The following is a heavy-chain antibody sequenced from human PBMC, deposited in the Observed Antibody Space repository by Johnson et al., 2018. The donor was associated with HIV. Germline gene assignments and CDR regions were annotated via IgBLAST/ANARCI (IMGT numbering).Heavy chain of an antibody. CDR2: IYSGGST. CDR1: GFTFSDHY. CDR3: ARTRQGAFDI. V-gene: IGHV3-66*02. J-gene: IGHJ3*02. Sequence: MQLVESGGGLVQPGGSLRLSCAASGFTFSDHYMGWVRQAPGKGLEWVSVIYSGGSTYYADSVKGRFTISRDNSKNTLYLQMNILRAEDTAVYYCARTRQGAFDIWGQGTMVTVSS.